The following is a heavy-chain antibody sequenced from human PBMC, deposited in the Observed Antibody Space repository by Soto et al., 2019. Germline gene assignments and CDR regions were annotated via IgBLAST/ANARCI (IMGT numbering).Heavy chain of an antibody. CDR1: AGSISSGGYY. J-gene: IGHJ4*02. CDR2: MYYSGVT. CDR3: ARVGRYYDSGVWGGYFEY. D-gene: IGHD3-22*01. V-gene: IGHV4-31*01. Sequence: XESGPGLVKPSQTLSLTCTVSAGSISSGGYYWSWIRQDPGKGLEWIGYMYYSGVTYYNPSLKXXVTISVDTSKTQFSLKLNSVTAADTAVYYCARVGRYYDSGVWGGYFEYWGQGTLVTVSS.